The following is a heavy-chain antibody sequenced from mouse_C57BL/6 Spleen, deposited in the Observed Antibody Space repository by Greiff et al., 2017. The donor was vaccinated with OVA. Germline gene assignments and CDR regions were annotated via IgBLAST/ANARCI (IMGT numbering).Heavy chain of an antibody. CDR1: GYTFTDYY. CDR2: INPNNGGT. J-gene: IGHJ1*03. CDR3: AREGSSSHWYFDV. Sequence: EVKLQQSGPELVKPGASVKISCKASGYTFTDYYMNWVKQSHGKSLEWIGDINPNNGGTSYNQKFKGKATLTVDKSSSTAYMELRSLTSEDSAVYYCAREGSSSHWYFDVWGTGTTVTVSS. V-gene: IGHV1-26*01. D-gene: IGHD1-1*01.